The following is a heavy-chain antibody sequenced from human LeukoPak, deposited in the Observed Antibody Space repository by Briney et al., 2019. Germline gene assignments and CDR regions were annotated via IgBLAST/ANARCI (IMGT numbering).Heavy chain of an antibody. J-gene: IGHJ4*02. Sequence: GGSLRLSCAPSGFTFSSYGMHWVRQAPGKGLEWVAFIWYDGSNKYYADSVKGRFTISRDNSKNTLYLQMNSLRAEDTAVYYCAGDAPPGVAAAETFDYWGQGTLVTVSS. CDR3: AGDAPPGVAAAETFDY. CDR1: GFTFSSYG. D-gene: IGHD6-13*01. V-gene: IGHV3-33*01. CDR2: IWYDGSNK.